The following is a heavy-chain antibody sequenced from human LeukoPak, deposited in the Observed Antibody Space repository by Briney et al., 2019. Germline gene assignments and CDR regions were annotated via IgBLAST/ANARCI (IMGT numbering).Heavy chain of an antibody. CDR2: MYTSRST. J-gene: IGHJ6*02. CDR3: AREPETYYYGMDV. D-gene: IGHD1-14*01. Sequence: PSETLSLTCTVSGGSISSYYWSWIRQPAGKGLEWIGRMYTSRSTNYNPSLKSRVTMSIDTSKNQFSLKLSSVTAADTAVYYCAREPETYYYGMDVWGQGTTVTVSS. CDR1: GGSISSYY. V-gene: IGHV4-4*07.